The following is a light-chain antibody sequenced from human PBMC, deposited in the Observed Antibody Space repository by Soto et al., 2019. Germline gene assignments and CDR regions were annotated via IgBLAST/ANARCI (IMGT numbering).Light chain of an antibody. V-gene: IGLV2-11*01. Sequence: QSALTQPRSVSGSPGQSVTISCTGTSSDVGGYNYVSWYQQHPGKAPKLMIYDVNLRPSGVPDRFSGSKSGNTASLTISGLQAEDEADFYCCSYAGNYVVFGGGTKLTVL. J-gene: IGLJ2*01. CDR2: DVN. CDR3: CSYAGNYVV. CDR1: SSDVGGYNY.